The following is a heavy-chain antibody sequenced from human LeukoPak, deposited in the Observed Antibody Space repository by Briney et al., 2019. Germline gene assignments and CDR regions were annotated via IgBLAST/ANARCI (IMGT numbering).Heavy chain of an antibody. Sequence: ETLSLTCVVYGGSFSGYYWTWIRQPPGKGREWIGEINHRGSTNYNPSLKSRVTISVDTSKNQFSLDLTSVTAADTAVYYCASGGWYRGYWGQGTLVTVSS. CDR2: INHRGST. V-gene: IGHV4-34*01. CDR1: GGSFSGYY. D-gene: IGHD2-15*01. J-gene: IGHJ4*02. CDR3: ASGGWYRGY.